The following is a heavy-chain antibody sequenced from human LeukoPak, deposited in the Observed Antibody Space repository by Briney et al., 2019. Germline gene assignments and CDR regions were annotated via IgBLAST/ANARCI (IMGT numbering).Heavy chain of an antibody. V-gene: IGHV4-59*01. Sequence: PSETLSLTCTVSGGSISSYYWSWIRQPPGKGLEWIGYIYYSGSTTNNPSLKSRVTISVDTSNNQFSLKLSSVTAADTAVYYCARGGWSLDYWGQGTLVTVSS. CDR3: ARGGWSLDY. J-gene: IGHJ4*02. D-gene: IGHD2-15*01. CDR1: GGSISSYY. CDR2: IYYSGST.